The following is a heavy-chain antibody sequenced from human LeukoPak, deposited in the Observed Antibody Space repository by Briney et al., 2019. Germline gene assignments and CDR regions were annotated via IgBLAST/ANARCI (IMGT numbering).Heavy chain of an antibody. J-gene: IGHJ5*02. CDR3: ARYPGSYNWFDP. V-gene: IGHV3-23*01. CDR1: GFTFSNYG. Sequence: PGGSLRLSCAASGFTFSNYGMSWVRQAPGKGLEWVSVISGSGANTYYADSVKGRFTISRDNSKNTLYLQMNSLRAEDTAVYYCARYPGSYNWFDPWGQGTLVTVSS. D-gene: IGHD2-15*01. CDR2: ISGSGANT.